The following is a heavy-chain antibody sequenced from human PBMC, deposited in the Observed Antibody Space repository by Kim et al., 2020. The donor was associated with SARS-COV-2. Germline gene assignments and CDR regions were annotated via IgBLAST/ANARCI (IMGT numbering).Heavy chain of an antibody. CDR1: GYTFTGYY. V-gene: IGHV1-2*06. D-gene: IGHD6-6*01. CDR3: ARDGGDPVRIAAPDNWFDP. CDR2: INPNSGGT. J-gene: IGHJ5*02. Sequence: ASVKVSCKASGYTFTGYYMHWVRQAPGQGLEWMGRINPNSGGTNYAQKFQGRVTMTRDTSISTAYMELSRLRSDDTAVYYCARDGGDPVRIAAPDNWFDPWAREPWSPSPQ.